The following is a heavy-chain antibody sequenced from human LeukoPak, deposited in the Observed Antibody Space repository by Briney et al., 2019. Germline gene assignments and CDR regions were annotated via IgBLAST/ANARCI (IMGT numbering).Heavy chain of an antibody. V-gene: IGHV3-30*02. J-gene: IGHJ5*02. CDR1: GFTFSSYG. Sequence: GGSLRLSCAASGFTFSSYGMHWVRQAPGKGLEWVAFIRYDGSNKYYADSVKGRFTISRDNSKNTLYLQMNSLRAEDTAVYYCAKDPGYSSGWYFSTWGQGTLVTVSS. D-gene: IGHD6-19*01. CDR2: IRYDGSNK. CDR3: AKDPGYSSGWYFST.